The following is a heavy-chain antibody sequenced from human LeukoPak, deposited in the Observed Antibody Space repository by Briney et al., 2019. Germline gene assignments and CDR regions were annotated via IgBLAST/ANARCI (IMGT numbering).Heavy chain of an antibody. CDR1: GYTFTFYY. CDR2: INPNSGGT. CDR3: ARDSSYGKVTNFDY. V-gene: IGHV1-2*02. J-gene: IGHJ4*02. Sequence: ASVKVSCTASGYTFTFYYMHWVRQAPGQGLEWMGWINPNSGGTNYAQKFQGRVTMTRDTSISTAYMELSRLRSDDTAVYYCARDSSYGKVTNFDYWGQGTLVTVSS. D-gene: IGHD5-18*01.